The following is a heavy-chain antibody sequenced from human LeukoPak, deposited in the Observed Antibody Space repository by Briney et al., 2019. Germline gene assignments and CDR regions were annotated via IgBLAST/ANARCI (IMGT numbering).Heavy chain of an antibody. CDR2: ISDSSRKI. V-gene: IGHV3-48*01. D-gene: IGHD4-17*01. CDR3: ARGPYGDYIDAFDY. J-gene: IGHJ4*02. Sequence: GGSLRLSCAASGFTFSTYSMNWVRQAPGKGLEWVSYISDSSRKIYYADSVKGRFTISRDNAKNSLYLQMNSLRAEDTAVYYCARGPYGDYIDAFDYWGQGTLVTVSS. CDR1: GFTFSTYS.